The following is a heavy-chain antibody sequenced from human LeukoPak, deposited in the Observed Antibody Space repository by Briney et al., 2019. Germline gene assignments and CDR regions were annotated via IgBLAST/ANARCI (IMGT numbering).Heavy chain of an antibody. J-gene: IGHJ4*02. CDR2: IYYSGST. CDR1: GYSISSGYY. CDR3: AARGRGRYYDSSGYYSLGY. Sequence: SDTLSLTCSVSGYSISSGYYWGWIRQPPGKGLEWIGYIYYSGSTNYNPSLKSRVTISVDTSKNQFSLKLSSVTAADTAVYYCAARGRGRYYDSSGYYSLGYWGQGTLVTVSS. D-gene: IGHD3-22*01. V-gene: IGHV4-61*05.